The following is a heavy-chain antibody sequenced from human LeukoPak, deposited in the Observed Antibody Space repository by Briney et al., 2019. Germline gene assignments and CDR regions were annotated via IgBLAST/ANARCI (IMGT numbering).Heavy chain of an antibody. V-gene: IGHV3-21*01. CDR3: ASDGCSGGSCKDGY. CDR1: GFTFSSYS. Sequence: GGSLRLSCAASGFTFSSYSMNWVRQAPGKGLEWVSSISSSSSYIYYADSVKGRFTISRDNAKNSLYLQMSSLRAEDTAVYYCASDGCSGGSCKDGYWGQGTLVTVSS. CDR2: ISSSSSYI. D-gene: IGHD2-15*01. J-gene: IGHJ4*02.